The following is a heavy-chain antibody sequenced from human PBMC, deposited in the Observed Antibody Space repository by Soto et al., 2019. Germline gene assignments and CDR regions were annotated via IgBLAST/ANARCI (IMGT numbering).Heavy chain of an antibody. CDR2: IYWDDDK. J-gene: IGHJ3*02. V-gene: IGHV2-5*02. CDR1: GFSLSTSGVG. CDR3: ARLDGPNAFDI. Sequence: QITLKESGPTLVKPTQTLTRTCTFSGFSLSTSGVGVGWIRQPPGKALEWLALIYWDDDKRYSPSLKSRLTITKDTSKNQVVLTMTNMDPADTATYYCARLDGPNAFDIWGQGTMVTVSS.